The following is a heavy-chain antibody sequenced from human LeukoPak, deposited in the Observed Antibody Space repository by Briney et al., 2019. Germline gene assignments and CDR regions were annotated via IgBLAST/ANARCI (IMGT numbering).Heavy chain of an antibody. J-gene: IGHJ3*02. V-gene: IGHV1-2*06. CDR1: GYTFTDSY. Sequence: ASVKVSCKTSGYTFTDSYIHWVRQAPGQGLEWMGRINPNSGDPNYPQKFQGRVTMTRDTSISTAYMELSRLRSDDTAVYYCARGRGLRKYAFDIWGQGTMVTVSS. CDR3: ARGRGLRKYAFDI. CDR2: INPNSGDP.